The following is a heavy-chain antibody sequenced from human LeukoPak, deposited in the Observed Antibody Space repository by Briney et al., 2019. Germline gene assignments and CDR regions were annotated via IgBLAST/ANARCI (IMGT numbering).Heavy chain of an antibody. Sequence: GGSLRLSCAASGFTFSSYAMTWVRQAPGKGLEWVSAISGSGTNTYYADSVKGRFTISRDNSKNTLYLQMNGLRAEDTAVYYCARLLNDYGDYVITYWGQGTLVTVSS. CDR2: ISGSGTNT. V-gene: IGHV3-23*01. D-gene: IGHD4-17*01. CDR1: GFTFSSYA. CDR3: ARLLNDYGDYVITY. J-gene: IGHJ4*02.